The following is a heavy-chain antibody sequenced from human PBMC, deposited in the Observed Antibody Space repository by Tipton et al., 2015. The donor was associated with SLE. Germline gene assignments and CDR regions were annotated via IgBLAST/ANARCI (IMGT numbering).Heavy chain of an antibody. CDR3: ARGLWFGELSGAPLPDY. J-gene: IGHJ4*02. CDR2: VNHTGST. CDR1: GYSIRSGYY. D-gene: IGHD3-10*01. Sequence: GLVKPSETLSLTCSVSGYSIRSGYYWIWIRQPPGKGLEWIGEVNHTGSTNYNPSLKSRVTISVDTSKNQFSLKLTSVTAADTSVYYCARGLWFGELSGAPLPDYWGQGTLVTVSS. V-gene: IGHV4-38-2*02.